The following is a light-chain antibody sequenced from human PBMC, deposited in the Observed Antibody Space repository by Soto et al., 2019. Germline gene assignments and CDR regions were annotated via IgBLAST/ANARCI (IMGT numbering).Light chain of an antibody. CDR2: GAS. Sequence: ILMTQTPATLSVSPGERATLSCRASQSVSSNLAWYQQKPGQAPRLLIYGASTRATGIPARFSGSGYGTEFTLTISSLQSEDFAVYYCEQYTNWLRTIGQRTNVDIK. J-gene: IGKJ1*01. CDR1: QSVSSN. CDR3: EQYTNWLRT. V-gene: IGKV3-15*01.